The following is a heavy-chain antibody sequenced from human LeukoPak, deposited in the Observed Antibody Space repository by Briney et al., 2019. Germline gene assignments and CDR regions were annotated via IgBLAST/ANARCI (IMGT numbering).Heavy chain of an antibody. V-gene: IGHV4-38-2*02. J-gene: IGHJ4*02. CDR3: ARLPGASRPRYYFDY. D-gene: IGHD6-6*01. CDR1: GSSINSGYY. Sequence: PSETLSLTCIVSGSSINSGYYWGWIRQPPGKGLEWIGTISDRRSTYNNPSLKSRVTISVDTSKNQLSLKLTSVTAADTAVYYCARLPGASRPRYYFDYWGQGTLVTVSS. CDR2: ISDRRST.